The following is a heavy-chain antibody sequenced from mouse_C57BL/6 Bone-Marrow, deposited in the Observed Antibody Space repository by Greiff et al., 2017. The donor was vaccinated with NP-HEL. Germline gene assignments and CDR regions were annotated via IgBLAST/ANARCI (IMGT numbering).Heavy chain of an antibody. D-gene: IGHD2-3*01. CDR1: GYTFTDYY. CDR2: INPNNGGT. V-gene: IGHV1-26*01. Sequence: EVKLQQSGPELVKPGASVKISCKASGYTFTDYYMNWVKQSHGKSLEWIGDINPNNGGTSYNQKFKGKATLTVDKSSSTAYMELRSLTSEDSAVYYCARWLLPWYFDVWGTGTTVTVSS. CDR3: ARWLLPWYFDV. J-gene: IGHJ1*03.